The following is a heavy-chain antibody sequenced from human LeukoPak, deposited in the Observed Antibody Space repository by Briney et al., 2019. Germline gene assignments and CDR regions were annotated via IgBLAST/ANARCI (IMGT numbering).Heavy chain of an antibody. V-gene: IGHV4-39*01. CDR2: IYYSGRT. D-gene: IGHD6-19*01. J-gene: IGHJ3*02. CDR3: ARSRHRIAVAGGSAFDI. CDR1: GGSISSSSYY. Sequence: PSETLSLTCIVSGGSISSSSYYWGWIRQPPGQGLEWIGSIYYSGRTYYNPSLKSRVTISVDTSKNQFSLKLSSVTAADTAVYYCARSRHRIAVAGGSAFDIWGQGTMVTVSS.